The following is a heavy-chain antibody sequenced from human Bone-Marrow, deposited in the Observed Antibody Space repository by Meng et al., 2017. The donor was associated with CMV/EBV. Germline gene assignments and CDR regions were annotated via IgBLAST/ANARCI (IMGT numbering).Heavy chain of an antibody. CDR1: GGSISSGGYY. Sequence: LRLSCTVSGGSISSGGYYWSWIRQHPGKGLEWIGYIYYSGSTYYNPSLKSRVTISVDTSKNQFSLKLSSVTAADTAVYYCARFAGGSYLKNQSPCDYWGQGNLVTVSS. CDR3: ARFAGGSYLKNQSPCDY. J-gene: IGHJ4*02. V-gene: IGHV4-31*03. D-gene: IGHD1-26*01. CDR2: IYYSGST.